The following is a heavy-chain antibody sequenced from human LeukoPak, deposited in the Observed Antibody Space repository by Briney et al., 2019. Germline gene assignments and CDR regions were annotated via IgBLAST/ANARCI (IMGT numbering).Heavy chain of an antibody. CDR3: ARDDYGDYHDY. CDR2: ISSSSSTI. V-gene: IGHV3-48*01. D-gene: IGHD4-17*01. CDR1: GFTFSSYS. Sequence: GGSLRLSCAASGFTFSSYSMNWVRQAPGKGLEWVSYISSSSSTIYYADSVKGRFTISRDNAKNSLYLQMNSLRAEDTAVYYCARDDYGDYHDYWGQGTLVTVSP. J-gene: IGHJ4*02.